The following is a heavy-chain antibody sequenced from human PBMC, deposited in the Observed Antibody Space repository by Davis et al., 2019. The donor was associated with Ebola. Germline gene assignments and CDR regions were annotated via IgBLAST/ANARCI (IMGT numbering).Heavy chain of an antibody. J-gene: IGHJ3*02. Sequence: GESLKISCAASGFTFSSYWMSWVRQAPGKGLEWVANIKQDGSEKYYVDSVKGRFTISRDNAKNSLYLQMNSLRAEDTAVYYCARESRLASGYSGYDYEVGAFDIWGQGTMVTVSS. CDR1: GFTFSSYW. CDR2: IKQDGSEK. V-gene: IGHV3-7*01. CDR3: ARESRLASGYSGYDYEVGAFDI. D-gene: IGHD5-12*01.